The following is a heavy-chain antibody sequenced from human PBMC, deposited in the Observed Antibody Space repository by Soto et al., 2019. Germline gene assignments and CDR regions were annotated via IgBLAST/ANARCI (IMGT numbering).Heavy chain of an antibody. V-gene: IGHV3-66*01. Sequence: GGSLRLSCAASGFTVSSNYVTWVRQAPGKGLEWVSVIYSGGSTYYADSVKGRFTISRDNSKNTVSLEMTSLRAEDTAVYYCAKGGRQWLVTSDFNYWGQGALVTVS. D-gene: IGHD6-19*01. CDR1: GFTVSSNY. J-gene: IGHJ4*02. CDR3: AKGGRQWLVTSDFNY. CDR2: IYSGGST.